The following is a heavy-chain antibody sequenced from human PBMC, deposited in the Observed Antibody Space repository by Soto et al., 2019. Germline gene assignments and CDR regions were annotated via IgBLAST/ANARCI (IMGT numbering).Heavy chain of an antibody. CDR3: ARHKSSYGDYGFGYYYYGMDV. V-gene: IGHV4-39*01. CDR1: GGSISSSSYY. CDR2: IYYSGST. D-gene: IGHD4-17*01. Sequence: PSETLSLTCTVSGGSISSSSYYWGWIRQPPGKGLEWIGSIYYSGSTYYNPSLKSRVTISVDTSKNQFSLKLSSVTAADTAVYYCARHKSSYGDYGFGYYYYGMDVWGQGTTVTVSS. J-gene: IGHJ6*02.